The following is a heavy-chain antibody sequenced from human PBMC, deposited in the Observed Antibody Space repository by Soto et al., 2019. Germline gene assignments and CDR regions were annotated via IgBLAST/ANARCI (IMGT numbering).Heavy chain of an antibody. V-gene: IGHV4-34*01. J-gene: IGHJ4*02. CDR2: INHSGST. CDR1: GGSFSGYY. D-gene: IGHD6-13*01. CDR3: ARGGQQQLVLWAPLDY. Sequence: SETLSLTCAVYGGSFSGYYWSWIRQPPGKGLEWIGEINHSGSTNYNPSLKSRATISVDTSKNQFSLKLSSVTAADTAVYYCARGGQQQLVLWAPLDYWGQGTLVTVSS.